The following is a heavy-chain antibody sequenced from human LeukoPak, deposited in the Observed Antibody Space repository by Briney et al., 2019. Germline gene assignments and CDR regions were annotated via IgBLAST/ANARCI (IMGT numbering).Heavy chain of an antibody. CDR1: GGSISSSNW. J-gene: IGHJ6*02. Sequence: SETLSLTCAVSGGSISSSNWWSWVRQPPGQGLAWIGEIYHSGSTNYNPSLKSRVTISVDKSKNQFSLKLSSVTAAGTAVYYCASRPGIAAAGTGPYYYYGMDVWGQGTTVTVSS. CDR3: ASRPGIAAAGTGPYYYYGMDV. CDR2: IYHSGST. V-gene: IGHV4-4*02. D-gene: IGHD6-13*01.